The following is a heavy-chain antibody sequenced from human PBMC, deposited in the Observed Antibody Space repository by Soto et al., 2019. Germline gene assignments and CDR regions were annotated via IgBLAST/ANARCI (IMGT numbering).Heavy chain of an antibody. CDR1: GYTFTSYA. CDR3: SSYDFWSGYYGSSRAFDI. D-gene: IGHD3-3*01. V-gene: IGHV1-3*01. Sequence: GASVKVSCKASGYTFTSYAMHWVRQAPGQRLEWMGWINAGNGNTKYSQKFQGRVTITRDTSASTAYMELSSLRSEDTAVYYCSSYDFWSGYYGSSRAFDIWGQGTMVTVSS. J-gene: IGHJ3*02. CDR2: INAGNGNT.